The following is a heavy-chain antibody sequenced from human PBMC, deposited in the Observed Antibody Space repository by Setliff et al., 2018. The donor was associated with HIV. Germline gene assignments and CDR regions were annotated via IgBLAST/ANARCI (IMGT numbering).Heavy chain of an antibody. CDR2: IIPIFGTA. J-gene: IGHJ5*02. CDR1: GGTFSSYV. V-gene: IGHV1-69*13. Sequence: ASVKVSCKASGGTFSSYVISWVRQAPGQGLEWMGGIIPIFGTANYAQKFQGRVTITADESTSTAYMELSSLRSDDTAVNYCARDFSGQQLVGGWFDPWGQGTLVTVSS. D-gene: IGHD6-13*01. CDR3: ARDFSGQQLVGGWFDP.